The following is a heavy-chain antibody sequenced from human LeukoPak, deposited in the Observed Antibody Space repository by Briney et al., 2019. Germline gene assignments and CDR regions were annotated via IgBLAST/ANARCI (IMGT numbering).Heavy chain of an antibody. V-gene: IGHV3-30*18. J-gene: IGHJ4*02. D-gene: IGHD3-9*01. CDR1: GFTFSSYG. CDR2: ISYDGSNK. Sequence: PGRSLRLSCAASGFTFSSYGMHWVRQAPGKGLEWVAVISYDGSNKYYADFVKGRFTISRDNSKNTLYLQMNSLRAEDTAVYYCAKDFYDILTGYYADWGQGTLVTVSS. CDR3: AKDFYDILTGYYAD.